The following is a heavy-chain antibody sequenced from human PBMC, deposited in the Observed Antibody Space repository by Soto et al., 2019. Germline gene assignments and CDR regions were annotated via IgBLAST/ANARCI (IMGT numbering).Heavy chain of an antibody. D-gene: IGHD3-22*01. V-gene: IGHV1-18*01. CDR3: ARYGYDSSDY. Sequence: GASVKVSCKASGYTFTSYGISWVRQAPGQGLGWMGWISAYNGNTNYAQKLQGRVTMTTDTSTSTAYMGLRSLSPDDTALYYWARYGYDSSDYWGQGTLVTVSS. CDR2: ISAYNGNT. J-gene: IGHJ4*02. CDR1: GYTFTSYG.